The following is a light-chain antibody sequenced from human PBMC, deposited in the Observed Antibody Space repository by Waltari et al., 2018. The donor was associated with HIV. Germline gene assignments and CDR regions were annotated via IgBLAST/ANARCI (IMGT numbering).Light chain of an antibody. V-gene: IGLV2-14*03. Sequence: QSALTQHASVSGSPGQSITISCTGTSSDAGGYHYVSWYQQHPGKAPKLMIYDVSNRPSGVSNRFSGSKSGNTASLTISGLQAEDEADYYCSSYTSSSTQVVFGGGTKLTVL. CDR3: SSYTSSSTQVV. CDR2: DVS. J-gene: IGLJ2*01. CDR1: SSDAGGYHY.